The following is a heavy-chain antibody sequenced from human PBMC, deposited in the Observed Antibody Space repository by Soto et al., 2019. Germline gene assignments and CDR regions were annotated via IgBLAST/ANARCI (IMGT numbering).Heavy chain of an antibody. CDR2: ISSSSSYI. V-gene: IGHV3-21*01. CDR1: GFTFSSYS. CDR3: ARDLPSYSSSPPY. Sequence: LRLSCAASGFTFSSYSMNWVRQAPGKGLEWVSSISSSSSYIYYADSVKGRFTISRDNAKNSLYLQMNSLRAEDTAVYYCARDLPSYSSSPPYWGQGTLVTVSS. D-gene: IGHD6-13*01. J-gene: IGHJ4*02.